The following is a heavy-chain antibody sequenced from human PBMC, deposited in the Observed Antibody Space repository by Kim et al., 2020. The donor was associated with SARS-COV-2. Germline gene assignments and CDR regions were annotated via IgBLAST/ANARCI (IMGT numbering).Heavy chain of an antibody. Sequence: SETLSLTCTVSGGSISSGGYYWSWIRQHPGKGLEWIGYIYYSGSTYYNPSLKSRVTISVDTSKNQFSLKLSSVTAADTAVYYCASSLIDDYGDSMFGFGAFDIWGQGTMVTVSS. D-gene: IGHD4-17*01. CDR1: GGSISSGGYY. J-gene: IGHJ3*02. CDR2: IYYSGST. CDR3: ASSLIDDYGDSMFGFGAFDI. V-gene: IGHV4-31*03.